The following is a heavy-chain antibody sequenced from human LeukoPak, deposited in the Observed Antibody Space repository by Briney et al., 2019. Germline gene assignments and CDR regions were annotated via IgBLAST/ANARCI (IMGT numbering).Heavy chain of an antibody. CDR3: AKVWRGNYYDY. V-gene: IGHV3-23*01. J-gene: IGHJ4*02. Sequence: GGSLRLPCAASGFTFNFYAMTWVRQAPGKGLEWVSGISSTGDSTYYADSVKGRFTISRDNSKNTLYLQMNSLRAEDTAVYYCAKVWRGNYYDYWGQGTLVTVSS. D-gene: IGHD1-1*01. CDR1: GFTFNFYA. CDR2: ISSTGDST.